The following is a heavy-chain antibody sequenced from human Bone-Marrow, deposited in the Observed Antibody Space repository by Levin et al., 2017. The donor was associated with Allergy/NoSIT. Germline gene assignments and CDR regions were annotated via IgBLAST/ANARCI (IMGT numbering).Heavy chain of an antibody. CDR2: FFPGDSDT. D-gene: IGHD6-19*01. J-gene: IGHJ4*02. Sequence: HGESLKISCKGSGYIFSSYWIGWVRQMPGKGLEWVGSFFPGDSDTRYSPSFQGQVTFSADTSISTAYLQWNSLKASDTAIYYCARHFLGGWLVQDYWGQGTLVTVSS. V-gene: IGHV5-51*01. CDR1: GYIFSSYW. CDR3: ARHFLGGWLVQDY.